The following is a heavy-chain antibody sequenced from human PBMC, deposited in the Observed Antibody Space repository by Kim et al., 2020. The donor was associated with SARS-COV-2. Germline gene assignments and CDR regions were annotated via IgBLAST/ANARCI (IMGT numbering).Heavy chain of an antibody. Sequence: NPSLKSRVTISVDTSKNQFSLKLSSVTAADTAVYYCAGSLSGRYPDGMDVWGQGTTVTVSS. D-gene: IGHD3-10*01. CDR3: AGSLSGRYPDGMDV. V-gene: IGHV4-31*02. J-gene: IGHJ6*02.